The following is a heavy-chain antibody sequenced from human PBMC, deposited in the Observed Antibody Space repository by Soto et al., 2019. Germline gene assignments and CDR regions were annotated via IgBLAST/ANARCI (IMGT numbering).Heavy chain of an antibody. CDR3: ARHGYCTNGVCSGIAAFDI. Sequence: GESLKISCKGSGYSFTSYWIGWVRQMPGKGLEWMGIIYPGDSDTRYSPSFQGQVTISADKSFSTAYLQWSSLKDSDTAMYYCARHGYCTNGVCSGIAAFDIWGQGTMVTVS. CDR1: GYSFTSYW. J-gene: IGHJ3*02. CDR2: IYPGDSDT. V-gene: IGHV5-51*01. D-gene: IGHD2-8*01.